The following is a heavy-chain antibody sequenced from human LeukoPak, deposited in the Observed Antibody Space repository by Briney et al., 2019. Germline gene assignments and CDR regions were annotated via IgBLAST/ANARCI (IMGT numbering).Heavy chain of an antibody. CDR3: ARGERPYDAFDI. CDR1: GGSISSSSYY. V-gene: IGHV4-39*07. Sequence: SETLSLTCTVSGGSISSSSYYWGWIRQPPGKGLEWIGSIYYSGSTYYNPSLKSRVTISVDTSKNQFSLKLSSVTAADTAVYYCARGERPYDAFDIWGQGTMVTVSS. CDR2: IYYSGST. J-gene: IGHJ3*02. D-gene: IGHD1-26*01.